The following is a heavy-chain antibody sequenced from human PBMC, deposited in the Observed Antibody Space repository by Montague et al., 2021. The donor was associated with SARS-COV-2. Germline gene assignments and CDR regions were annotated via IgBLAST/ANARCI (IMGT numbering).Heavy chain of an antibody. CDR3: ATSSSRSYYVGLDY. V-gene: IGHV4-34*01. CDR2: INQSGST. Sequence: SETLSLTCALYGGSFSGFQWSWIRQSPGKGLEWIGEINQSGSTNYNVSLKSQLTMPLDTSKNQVSLKLSSVTAADTAVYYCATSSSRSYYVGLDYWGQGTLVTVTS. CDR1: GGSFSGFQ. D-gene: IGHD3-10*01. J-gene: IGHJ4*02.